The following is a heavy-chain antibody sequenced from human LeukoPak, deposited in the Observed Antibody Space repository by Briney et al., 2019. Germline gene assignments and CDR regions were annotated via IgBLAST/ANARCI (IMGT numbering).Heavy chain of an antibody. J-gene: IGHJ6*03. D-gene: IGHD3-10*01. CDR3: ARVEEGYGSGRRENYYYYYMDV. V-gene: IGHV4-59*01. CDR2: IHYSGST. Sequence: PSETLSLTCTVSGGSISSYYWSWIRQPPGKGLEWIGYIHYSGSTNYNPSLKSRVTISIDTSKNQFSLKLSFVTAADTAVYYCARVEEGYGSGRRENYYYYYMDVWGKGSTVTIPS. CDR1: GGSISSYY.